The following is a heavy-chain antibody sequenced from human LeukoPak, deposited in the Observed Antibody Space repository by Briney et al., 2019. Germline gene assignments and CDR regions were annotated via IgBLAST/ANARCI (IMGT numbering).Heavy chain of an antibody. Sequence: PGGSLRLSCAASGFTVSSNYMSWVRQAPGKGLEWVSVIYSGGSTYYADSVKGRSTISRDNSKNTLYLQMNSLRAEDTAVYYCAREGSGSYYPSSYYFDYWGQGTLVTVSS. CDR2: IYSGGST. V-gene: IGHV3-66*01. CDR1: GFTVSSNY. J-gene: IGHJ4*02. CDR3: AREGSGSYYPSSYYFDY. D-gene: IGHD3-10*01.